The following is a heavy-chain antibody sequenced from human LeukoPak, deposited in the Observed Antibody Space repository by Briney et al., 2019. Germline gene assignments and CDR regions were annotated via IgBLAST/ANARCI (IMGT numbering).Heavy chain of an antibody. CDR3: AKGSSGTYSAAFDI. CDR2: LNWNSRNI. J-gene: IGHJ3*02. CDR1: GFTFEDFA. Sequence: TGRSLRLSRVGSGFTFEDFAMHWVRQVPGRGLEWVSGLNWNSRNIGYADSVKGRFTVSRDNTKNSLYLEMNSLRLEDMATYFCAKGSSGTYSAAFDIWGQGTVVSVSS. V-gene: IGHV3-9*03. D-gene: IGHD1-26*01.